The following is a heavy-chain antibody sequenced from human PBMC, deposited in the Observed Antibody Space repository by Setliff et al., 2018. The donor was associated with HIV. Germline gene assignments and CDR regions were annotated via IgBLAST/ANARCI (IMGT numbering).Heavy chain of an antibody. D-gene: IGHD6-19*01. Sequence: SETLSLTCTVSGDSISSSTYCWGWIRQPPGKGLEWIGSICGTWKTYYNPSLKSRVTISVDTSKNQLSLKLTSVTAADTAVYYCARPKDSSGWSPFDYWGQGTLVTVSS. CDR3: ARPKDSSGWSPFDY. V-gene: IGHV4-39*07. CDR2: ICGTWKT. J-gene: IGHJ4*02. CDR1: GDSISSSTYC.